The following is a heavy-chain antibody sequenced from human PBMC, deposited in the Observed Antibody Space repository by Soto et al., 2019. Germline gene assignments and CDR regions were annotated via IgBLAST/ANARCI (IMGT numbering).Heavy chain of an antibody. CDR3: ARDGRRGYDMDV. CDR1: GFTFTDYS. D-gene: IGHD1-1*01. J-gene: IGHJ6*02. Sequence: EVEFVESGGGLVQPGGSLRLSCVASGFTFTDYSVNWVRQAPGKGLEWVSFITASTTTIYYADSVKGRFTISRDNAKNSIYLQMNSLRDEDTAGYYCARDGRRGYDMDVWGQGTTVTVSS. V-gene: IGHV3-48*02. CDR2: ITASTTTI.